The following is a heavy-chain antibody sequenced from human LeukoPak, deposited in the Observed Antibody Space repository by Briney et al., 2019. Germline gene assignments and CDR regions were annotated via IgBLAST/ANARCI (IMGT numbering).Heavy chain of an antibody. Sequence: PGGSLRLSCAASGLSFSRHWMSWVRQAPGKGLEWVANIKQDGGEKYYVDSVKGRFTIARDNAENSLHLQMNSLRAEDTAVYYCTRDLGVAVPGRGLFDQWGQGSLVTVSS. J-gene: IGHJ4*02. CDR1: GLSFSRHW. V-gene: IGHV3-7*03. D-gene: IGHD6-19*01. CDR2: IKQDGGEK. CDR3: TRDLGVAVPGRGLFDQ.